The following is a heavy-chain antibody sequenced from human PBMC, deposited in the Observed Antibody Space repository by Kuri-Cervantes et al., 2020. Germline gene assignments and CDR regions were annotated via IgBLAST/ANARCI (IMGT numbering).Heavy chain of an antibody. V-gene: IGHV1-46*01. J-gene: IGHJ5*02. CDR2: INPSGGNT. D-gene: IGHD2-15*01. Sequence: ASVKVSCKASGYTFTSYDINWVRQATGQGLEWMGFINPSGGNTRYAQNFQGRVSMTGDTPTSTVYMELISQRSEDTAVYYCARSLGYCSGGACSPWGQGSLVTVSS. CDR1: GYTFTSYD. CDR3: ARSLGYCSGGACSP.